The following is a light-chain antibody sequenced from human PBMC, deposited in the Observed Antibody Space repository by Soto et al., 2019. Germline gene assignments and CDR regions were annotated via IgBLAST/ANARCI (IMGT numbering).Light chain of an antibody. CDR1: SGSIASNF. CDR3: QSYDSSNLWV. V-gene: IGLV6-57*01. CDR2: KNY. Sequence: NFMLTQPHSVSESPGKTVTISCTRSSGSIASNFVQWYQQRPGSSPTTVIYKNYQRPSGVPDRFSGSIDSSSNSASLTISGLKTEDEADYYCQSYDSSNLWVFGGGTKVTVL. J-gene: IGLJ3*02.